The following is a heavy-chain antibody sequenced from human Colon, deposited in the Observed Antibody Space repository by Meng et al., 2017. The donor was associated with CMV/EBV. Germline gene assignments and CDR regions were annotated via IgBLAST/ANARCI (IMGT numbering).Heavy chain of an antibody. V-gene: IGHV3-30*04. CDR1: EFTSSSYA. Sequence: GESLKISCTASEFTSSSYALHWVRQAPGKGLEWVALISFDGRTKYNTDSVKGRFTISRDRSKNTVYLHMSSLSGDDTAVYYCARAGDIVGVSDPLRDNYYYYGMDLWGQGTTVTVSS. D-gene: IGHD2-15*01. CDR3: ARAGDIVGVSDPLRDNYYYYGMDL. J-gene: IGHJ6*02. CDR2: ISFDGRTK.